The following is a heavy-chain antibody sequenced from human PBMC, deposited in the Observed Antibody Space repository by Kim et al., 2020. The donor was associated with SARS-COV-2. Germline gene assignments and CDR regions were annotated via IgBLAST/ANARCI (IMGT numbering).Heavy chain of an antibody. CDR3: AREGGGSGQWMVFFDF. V-gene: IGHV1-2*06. J-gene: IGHJ5*01. CDR2: IRPDNGDT. Sequence: ASVKVSCQASGYIFTGHYIHWVRQAPGQGLEWMGRIRPDNGDTHYAQKFQGRVTWSRDMSITTVYMELRSLTSDDTAVYYCAREGGGSGQWMVFFDFWGQGSLVTVSS. CDR1: GYIFTGHY. D-gene: IGHD6-19*01.